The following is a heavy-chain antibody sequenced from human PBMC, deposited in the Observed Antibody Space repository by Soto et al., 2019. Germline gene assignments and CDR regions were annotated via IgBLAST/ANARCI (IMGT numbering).Heavy chain of an antibody. D-gene: IGHD3-10*01. CDR1: GFTFSAYA. CDR2: ISYDGTNN. J-gene: IGHJ3*01. CDR3: ATITVVRGVTYEVFDF. Sequence: GSLRLYCAASGFTFSAYAMHWVRQAPGKGLEWVAVISYDGTNNYYADSVKGRFTISRDNSKNTLFLQMNSLRAEDAAVYYCATITVVRGVTYEVFDFWGQGTMVTVSS. V-gene: IGHV3-30-3*01.